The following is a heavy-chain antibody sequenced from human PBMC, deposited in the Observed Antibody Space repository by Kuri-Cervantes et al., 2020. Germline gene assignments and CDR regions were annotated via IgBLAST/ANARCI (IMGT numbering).Heavy chain of an antibody. D-gene: IGHD2-2*01. CDR2: IYYSGST. Sequence: GSLRLSCAASGFTFSSYAMSWIRQPPGKGLEWIGSIYYSGSTNYNPSLKSRVTISVDTSKNQFSLKLSSVTAADTAVYYCARGGRKYCSSTSCYLQNWFDPWGQGTLVTVSS. V-gene: IGHV4-59*01. CDR1: GFTFSSYA. J-gene: IGHJ5*02. CDR3: ARGGRKYCSSTSCYLQNWFDP.